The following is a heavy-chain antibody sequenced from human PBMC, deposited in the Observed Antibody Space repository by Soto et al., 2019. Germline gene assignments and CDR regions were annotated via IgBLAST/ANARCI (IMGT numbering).Heavy chain of an antibody. CDR1: GFTFSSYS. CDR2: ISSSSSYI. D-gene: IGHD3-10*01. Sequence: PGGSLRLSCAASGFTFSSYSMNWVRQAPGKGLEWVSSISSSSSYIYYADSVKGRFTISRDNAKNSLYLQMNSLRAEDTAVYYCARVALWFGELLPDYWGQGTLLTVSS. V-gene: IGHV3-21*01. J-gene: IGHJ4*02. CDR3: ARVALWFGELLPDY.